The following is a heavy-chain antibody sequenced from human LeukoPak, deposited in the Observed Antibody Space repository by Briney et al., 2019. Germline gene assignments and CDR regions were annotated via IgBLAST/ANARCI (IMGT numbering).Heavy chain of an antibody. CDR2: IYYSGST. CDR3: ARLTVVVFDY. J-gene: IGHJ4*02. Sequence: SETLSLTCTVSGGSISSYYWSWIRQPPGKGLEWIGSIYYSGSTYYNPSLKSRVTISVDTSKNQFSLKLSSVTAADTAVYYCARLTVVVFDYWGQGTLVTVSS. CDR1: GGSISSYY. D-gene: IGHD4-23*01. V-gene: IGHV4-59*12.